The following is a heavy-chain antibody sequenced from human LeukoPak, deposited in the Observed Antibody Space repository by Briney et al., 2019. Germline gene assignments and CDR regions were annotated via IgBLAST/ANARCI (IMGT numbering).Heavy chain of an antibody. CDR2: IIPIFGTA. Sequence: SVKVSCKASGGTFSSYAISWVRQAPGQGLEWMGGIIPIFGTANYAQKFQGRVTITADESTSTAYMELSSLRSEDTAVYYCARVHSSTSCYGYWGQGTLVTVSS. CDR1: GGTFSSYA. CDR3: ARVHSSTSCYGY. D-gene: IGHD2-2*01. J-gene: IGHJ4*02. V-gene: IGHV1-69*01.